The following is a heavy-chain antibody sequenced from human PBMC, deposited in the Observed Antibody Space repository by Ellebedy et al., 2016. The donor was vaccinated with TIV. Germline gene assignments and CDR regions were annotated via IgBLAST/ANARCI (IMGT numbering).Heavy chain of an antibody. CDR3: ASPGMFYGDDVGAFDY. D-gene: IGHD4-17*01. CDR2: IIPILGIA. CDR1: GGTFSSYA. V-gene: IGHV1-69*04. Sequence: ASVKVSCKASGGTFSSYAISWVRQAPGQGLEWMGRIIPILGIANYAQKFQGRVTITADKSTSTAYMELSSLRSEDTAVYYCASPGMFYGDDVGAFDYWGQGTLVTVSS. J-gene: IGHJ4*02.